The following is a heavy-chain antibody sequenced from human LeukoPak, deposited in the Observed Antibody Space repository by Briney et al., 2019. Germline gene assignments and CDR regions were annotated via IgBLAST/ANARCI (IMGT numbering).Heavy chain of an antibody. V-gene: IGHV3-74*01. CDR1: GFTFSSYW. D-gene: IGHD2-8*01. J-gene: IGHJ4*02. CDR2: INSDGSST. Sequence: GGSLRLSCAASGFTFSSYWMHWVREAPGEGLVWVSRINSDGSSTSYADSVKGRLTVSRDHAKNTLYLQMNSLRAEDTAVYYCARGDGPFDYWGQGTLVTVST. CDR3: ARGDGPFDY.